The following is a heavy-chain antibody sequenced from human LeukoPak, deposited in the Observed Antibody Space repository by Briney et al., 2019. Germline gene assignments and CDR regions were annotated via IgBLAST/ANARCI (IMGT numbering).Heavy chain of an antibody. CDR2: IYYSGST. Sequence: PSETLSLTCTVSGGSISNYYWSWIRQPPGKGLEWIGSIYYSGSTNYNPSLKSRVTISIDTSKNQFSLKLSSVTAADTAVYYCARDPSYYCGSGSYYEGDVFDIWGQGTMVTVSS. V-gene: IGHV4-59*13. D-gene: IGHD3-10*01. CDR3: ARDPSYYCGSGSYYEGDVFDI. CDR1: GGSISNYY. J-gene: IGHJ3*02.